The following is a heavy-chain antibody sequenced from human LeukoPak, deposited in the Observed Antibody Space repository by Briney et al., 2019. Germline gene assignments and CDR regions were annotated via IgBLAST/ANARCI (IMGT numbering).Heavy chain of an antibody. Sequence: EPSETLSLTCTVSGGSISSSSYYWGLIRQPPGKGLEWIGSINYSGSTYYNPSLKSRVTISIDTSENQFSLKLASVTAADTAVYYCARQIGAGRWSFDYWGQGTLVTVSS. V-gene: IGHV4-39*01. D-gene: IGHD4-23*01. J-gene: IGHJ4*02. CDR2: INYSGST. CDR3: ARQIGAGRWSFDY. CDR1: GGSISSSSYY.